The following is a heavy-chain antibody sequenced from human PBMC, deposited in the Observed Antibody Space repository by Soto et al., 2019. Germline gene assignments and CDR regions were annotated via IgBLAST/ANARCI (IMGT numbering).Heavy chain of an antibody. J-gene: IGHJ4*02. CDR1: GLTFSLYG. CDR3: AKGRDSTLLRWQYFDN. CDR2: ISYEGRNK. D-gene: IGHD2-15*01. Sequence: WSLRLSCAVSGLTFSLYGMHWVRQAPGKGLEWVAFISYEGRNKYYADSVKGRFTISRDNSKNTLSLQLDSLRPEDTAVYYCAKGRDSTLLRWQYFDNWGQGTQVTVSS. V-gene: IGHV3-30*18.